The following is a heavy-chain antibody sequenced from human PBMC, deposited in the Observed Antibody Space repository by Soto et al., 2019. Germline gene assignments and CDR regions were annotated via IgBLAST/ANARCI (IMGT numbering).Heavy chain of an antibody. CDR1: SGSMNNGGYY. J-gene: IGHJ6*02. V-gene: IGHV4-31*03. D-gene: IGHD6-6*01. CDR2: IYSNGDT. CDR3: ARRGGSSSRYYYYALDV. Sequence: SETLSVTCSVSSGSMNNGGYYWSWIRQLPGKGLEWIGYIYSNGDTYYNPSLKSRVTISVDTSKNQFSLNLTSVTAADTAVYYCARRGGSSSRYYYYALDVWGQGTTVTVSS.